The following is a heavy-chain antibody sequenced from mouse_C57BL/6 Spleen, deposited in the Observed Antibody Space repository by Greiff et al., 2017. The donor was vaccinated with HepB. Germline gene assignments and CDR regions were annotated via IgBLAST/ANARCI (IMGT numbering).Heavy chain of an antibody. CDR3: ARGRPVRDYFDY. V-gene: IGHV5-17*01. D-gene: IGHD1-1*01. CDR2: ISSGSSTI. CDR1: GFTFSDYG. J-gene: IGHJ2*01. Sequence: EVKLVESGGGLVKPGGSLKLSCAASGFTFSDYGMHWVRQSPEKGLEWVAYISSGSSTIYYADTVKGRFTISRDNAKNTLFLQMTSLSSEDTAMYYCARGRPVRDYFDYWGQVTTLTVSS.